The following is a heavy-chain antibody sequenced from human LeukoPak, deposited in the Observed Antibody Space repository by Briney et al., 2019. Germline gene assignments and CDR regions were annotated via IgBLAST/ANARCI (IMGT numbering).Heavy chain of an antibody. CDR1: GWTFSGYY. CDR3: ARGYRGTGFGENFDC. J-gene: IGHJ2*01. D-gene: IGHD3-10*01. Sequence: SETLTLTCAVHGWTFSGYYWSWIRQSAGKGLDWIGEINNSGSSNYNPSLKSRVIISVDTSKYQFSLKLKSVTAADTAVDYCARGYRGTGFGENFDCWGRGTLATVSS. V-gene: IGHV4-34*01. CDR2: INNSGSS.